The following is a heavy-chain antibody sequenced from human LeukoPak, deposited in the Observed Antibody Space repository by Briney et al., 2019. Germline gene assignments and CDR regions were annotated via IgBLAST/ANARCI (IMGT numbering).Heavy chain of an antibody. V-gene: IGHV4-59*01. CDR1: GGSISSYF. J-gene: IGHJ4*02. D-gene: IGHD3-22*01. Sequence: SETLSLICTVSGGSISSYFWSWIRQPPGRGLEWVAYIYYSGSTNYNPALKSRVTISVATSKNQFSLRLTSVTAADTAVYYCARGPGGYYDSSGYHYNTRFDYWGQGTLVTVSS. CDR2: IYYSGST. CDR3: ARGPGGYYDSSGYHYNTRFDY.